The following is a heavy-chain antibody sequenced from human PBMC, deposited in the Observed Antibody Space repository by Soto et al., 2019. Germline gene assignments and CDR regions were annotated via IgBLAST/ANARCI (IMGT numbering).Heavy chain of an antibody. D-gene: IGHD2-2*01. CDR1: GGSISSGGYY. Sequence: TLSLTCTVSGGSISSGGYYWSWIRQHPGKGLEWIGYIYYSGSTYYNPSLKSRVTISVDTSKNQFSLKLSSVTAADTAVYYCARGHCSSTSCYYYYYYGMDVWGQGTTVTVSS. J-gene: IGHJ6*02. V-gene: IGHV4-31*03. CDR3: ARGHCSSTSCYYYYYYGMDV. CDR2: IYYSGST.